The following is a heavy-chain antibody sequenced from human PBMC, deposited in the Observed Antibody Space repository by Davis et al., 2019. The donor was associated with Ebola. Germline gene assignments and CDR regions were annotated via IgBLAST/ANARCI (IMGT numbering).Heavy chain of an antibody. J-gene: IGHJ6*02. V-gene: IGHV3-74*01. Sequence: HTGGSLRLSCAGSGFSVSANYMSWVRQAPGKGLVWVARIKSDGSDIRYADSVKGRFTISRDNTGNTLSLKMNSLRNEDTGVFYCARARMQEGIIYYYLAMDVWGQGTTVTVSS. CDR1: GFSVSANY. D-gene: IGHD3-16*01. CDR3: ARARMQEGIIYYYLAMDV. CDR2: IKSDGSDI.